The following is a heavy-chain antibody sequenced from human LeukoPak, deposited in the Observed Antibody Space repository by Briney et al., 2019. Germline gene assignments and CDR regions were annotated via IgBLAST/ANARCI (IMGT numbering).Heavy chain of an antibody. D-gene: IGHD2-2*01. J-gene: IGHJ4*02. CDR1: GYTFTSYA. CDR2: INTNTGNP. CDR3: ARDDIVVVPAAIGY. Sequence: ASVKVSCKASGYTFTSYAMNWVRQAPGQGLEWMGWINTNTGNPTYAQGFTGRFVFSLDTSVSTAYLQISSLKAEDTAVYYCARDDIVVVPAAIGYWGQGTLVTASS. V-gene: IGHV7-4-1*02.